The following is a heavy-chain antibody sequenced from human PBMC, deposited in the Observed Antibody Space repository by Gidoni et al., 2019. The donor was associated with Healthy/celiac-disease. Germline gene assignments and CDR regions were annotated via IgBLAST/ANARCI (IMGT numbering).Heavy chain of an antibody. V-gene: IGHV3-23*04. CDR3: AKVGSNSGYYYMDV. CDR1: GFPFSSYA. J-gene: IGHJ6*03. D-gene: IGHD1-1*01. Sequence: EVQLVESGGGLVQPGGALRLSCAASGFPFSSYAMIWVRPAPGKGREWVSAISGSCVSTYYADSVKGRFTISRDNSKNALYLQLNSLRAEDTAVYYCAKVGSNSGYYYMDVWGKGTTVTVSS. CDR2: ISGSCVST.